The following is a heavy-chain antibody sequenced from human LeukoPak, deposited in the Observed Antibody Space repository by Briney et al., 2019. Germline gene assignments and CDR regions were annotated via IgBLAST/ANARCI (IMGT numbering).Heavy chain of an antibody. CDR2: IWYDGSNK. J-gene: IGHJ4*02. V-gene: IGHV3-33*01. CDR3: ARDTYDILTGYSISPFDY. Sequence: GRSLRLSCAASGFTFSSYGMHWVRQAPGKGLEWVVVIWYDGSNKYYADSVKGRFTISRDNSKNTLYLQMNSLRAEDTAVYYCARDTYDILTGYSISPFDYWGQGTLVTVSS. D-gene: IGHD3-9*01. CDR1: GFTFSSYG.